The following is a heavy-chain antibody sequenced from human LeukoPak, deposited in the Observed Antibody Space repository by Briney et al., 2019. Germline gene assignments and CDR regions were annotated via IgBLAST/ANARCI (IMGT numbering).Heavy chain of an antibody. Sequence: SETLSLTCTVPGGPISSYYWSWIRQPAGKGLEWIGRIYTSGSTNYNPSLKSRVTMSVDTSKNQFSLKLSSVTAADTAVYYCARDPRVLGIAVSFDYWGQGILVTVSS. CDR3: ARDPRVLGIAVSFDY. CDR1: GGPISSYY. CDR2: IYTSGST. D-gene: IGHD6-19*01. J-gene: IGHJ4*02. V-gene: IGHV4-4*07.